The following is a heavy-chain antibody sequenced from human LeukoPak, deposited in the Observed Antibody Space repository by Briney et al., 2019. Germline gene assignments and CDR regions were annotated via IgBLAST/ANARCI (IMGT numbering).Heavy chain of an antibody. D-gene: IGHD6-19*01. J-gene: IGHJ4*02. CDR1: GFTVSSNY. CDR3: ASESIAVAAAPFDY. Sequence: PGGSLRLSCAASGFTVSSNYMSWVRQAPGKGLEWVSVIYSGGSTYYADSVKGRFTISREHSKNTLYLQMNSLRAEDTAVYYCASESIAVAAAPFDYWGQGTLVTASS. CDR2: IYSGGST. V-gene: IGHV3-66*01.